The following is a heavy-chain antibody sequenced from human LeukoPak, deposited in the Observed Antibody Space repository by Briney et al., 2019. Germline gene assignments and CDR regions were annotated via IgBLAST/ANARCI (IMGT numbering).Heavy chain of an antibody. Sequence: ASVKVSCKASGGTFSSYAISWVRQAPGQGLEWMGGIIPMFGTANYAQKFQGRVTITADKSTSTAYMELSRLRSDDTAVYYCARGPENLLHPWGQGTLVTVSS. V-gene: IGHV1-69*06. CDR2: IIPMFGTA. CDR1: GGTFSSYA. D-gene: IGHD2-15*01. CDR3: ARGPENLLHP. J-gene: IGHJ5*02.